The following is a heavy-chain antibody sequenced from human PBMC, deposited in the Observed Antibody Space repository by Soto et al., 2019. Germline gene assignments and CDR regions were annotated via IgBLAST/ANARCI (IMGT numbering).Heavy chain of an antibody. Sequence: GGSLRLSCAASGFTFSSYSMNWVRQAPGKGLEWVSSISSSSSYIYYADSVKGRFTISRDNAKNSLYLQMNSLRAEDTAVYYCARDGSSDRTATLDYWGQGTLVTVSS. V-gene: IGHV3-21*01. D-gene: IGHD6-6*01. CDR1: GFTFSSYS. CDR2: ISSSSSYI. J-gene: IGHJ4*02. CDR3: ARDGSSDRTATLDY.